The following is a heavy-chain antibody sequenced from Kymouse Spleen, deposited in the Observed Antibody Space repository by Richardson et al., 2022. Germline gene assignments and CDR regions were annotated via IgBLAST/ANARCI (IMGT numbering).Heavy chain of an antibody. D-gene: IGHD3-3*01. J-gene: IGHJ6*02. CDR3: ARVLRFLNYYGMDV. CDR2: INHSGST. Sequence: QVQLQQWGAGLLKPSETLSLTCAVYGGSFSGYYWSWIRQPPGKGLEWIGEINHSGSTNYNPSLKSRVTISVDTSKNQFSLKLSSVTAADTAVYYCARVLRFLNYYGMDVWGQGTTVTVSS. CDR1: GGSFSGYY. V-gene: IGHV4-34*01.